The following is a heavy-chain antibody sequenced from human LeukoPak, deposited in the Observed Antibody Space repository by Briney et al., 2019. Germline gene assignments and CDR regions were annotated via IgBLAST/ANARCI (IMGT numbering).Heavy chain of an antibody. CDR2: IYYSGST. V-gene: IGHV4-59*12. CDR3: ARDTVTTGVWDY. Sequence: SETLSLTCTVSGGSISSYYWSWIRQPPGKGLEWIGYIYYSGSTNYNPSLKSRVTISVDTSKNQFSLKLSSVTAADTAVYYCARDTVTTGVWDYWGQGTLVTVSS. J-gene: IGHJ4*02. D-gene: IGHD4-17*01. CDR1: GGSISSYY.